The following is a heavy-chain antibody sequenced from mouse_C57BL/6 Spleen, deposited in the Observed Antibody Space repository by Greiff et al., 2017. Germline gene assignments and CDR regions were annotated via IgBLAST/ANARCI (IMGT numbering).Heavy chain of an antibody. D-gene: IGHD2-4*01. CDR2: ISYDGSN. CDR3: ARVYYDYDGDFDY. Sequence: EVKLQESGPGLVKPSQSLSLTCSVTGYSITSGHYWNWIRQFPGNKLEWMGYISYDGSNNYNPSLKNRISITRDTSKNQFFLKLNSVTTEDTATYYCARVYYDYDGDFDYWGQGTTLTVSS. V-gene: IGHV3-6*01. J-gene: IGHJ2*01. CDR1: GYSITSGHY.